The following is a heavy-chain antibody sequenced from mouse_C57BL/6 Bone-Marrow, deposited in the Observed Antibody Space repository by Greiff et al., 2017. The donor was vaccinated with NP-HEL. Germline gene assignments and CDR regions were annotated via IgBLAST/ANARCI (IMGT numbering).Heavy chain of an antibody. J-gene: IGHJ4*01. V-gene: IGHV1-55*01. D-gene: IGHD3-2*01. CDR1: GYTFTSYW. CDR2: IYPGSGST. Sequence: QVQLQQSGAELVKPGASVKMSCKASGYTFTSYWITWVKQRPGQGLEWIGDIYPGSGSTNYNEKFKSKATLTVDTSSSTAYMQLSSLTSEDSAVYYCARDSSGYVNYYAMDYWGQGTSVTVSS. CDR3: ARDSSGYVNYYAMDY.